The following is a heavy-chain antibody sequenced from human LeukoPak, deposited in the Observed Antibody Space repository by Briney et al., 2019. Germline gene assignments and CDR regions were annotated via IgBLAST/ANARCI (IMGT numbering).Heavy chain of an antibody. CDR1: GGSISSSNW. D-gene: IGHD6-13*01. Sequence: SETLSLTCAVSGGSISSSNWWGGVGRPPGKGLEWIGEIYHSGSTYYNPSLKSRVTISVDTSKNQFSLKLSSVTAADTAVYYCARADGSWYYYGMDVWGKGTTVTVSS. V-gene: IGHV4-4*02. J-gene: IGHJ6*04. CDR3: ARADGSWYYYGMDV. CDR2: IYHSGST.